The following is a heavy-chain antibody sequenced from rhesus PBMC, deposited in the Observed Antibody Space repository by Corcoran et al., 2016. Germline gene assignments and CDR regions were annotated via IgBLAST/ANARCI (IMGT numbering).Heavy chain of an antibody. J-gene: IGHJ6*01. CDR3: ARHLSGTYYGLDS. V-gene: IGHV4-160*01. CDR1: GGSISSNY. CDR2: IRSGGST. D-gene: IGHD1-14*01. Sequence: QVQLQQWGEGLVKPSETLSLTCAVYGGSISSNYWSWIRQPPGKGLEWIGRIRSGGSTNYNPSLRVRVTISIATSKDQFSLKLSSVTAADTAVYYCARHLSGTYYGLDSWGQGVVVTVSS.